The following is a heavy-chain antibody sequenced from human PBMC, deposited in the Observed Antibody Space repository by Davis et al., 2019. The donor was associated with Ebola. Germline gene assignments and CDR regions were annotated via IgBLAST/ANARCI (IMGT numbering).Heavy chain of an antibody. CDR2: TYYRSKWYN. J-gene: IGHJ6*02. CDR1: GDIFSATSAA. V-gene: IGHV6-1*01. CDR3: AREYYYYYGMDV. Sequence: SQTLSLTCAISGDIFSATSAAWNWIRHSPSRALEWLGRTYYRSKWYNDYAVSVKSRITINPDTSKNQFSLQLNSVTPEDTAVYYCAREYYYYYGMDVWGQGTTVTVSS.